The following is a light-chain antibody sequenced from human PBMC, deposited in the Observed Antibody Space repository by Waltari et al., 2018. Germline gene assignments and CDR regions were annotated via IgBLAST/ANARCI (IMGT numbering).Light chain of an antibody. CDR2: AAS. J-gene: IGKJ2*01. CDR3: QQGYRTPHT. Sequence: DIQMMQSPSSLSKYVGDRVTITCRASQSISTSLNWYQQKAGQAPKLLIYAASSLSSGVPSRFSGSGSGTDFTLTITTLQPEDVATYFCQQGYRTPHTFGQGTK. CDR1: QSISTS. V-gene: IGKV1-39*01.